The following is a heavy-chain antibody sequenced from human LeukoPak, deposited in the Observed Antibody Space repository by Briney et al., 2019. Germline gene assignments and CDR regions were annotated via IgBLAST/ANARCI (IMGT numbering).Heavy chain of an antibody. Sequence: SETLSLTCTVSGYSISSGYFWGWIRQPPGKGLECIGTIYHSGSTYYNPSLKSRVTISVDTSKNQFSLKLSSVTAADTAVYYCASTPPAGYYYYMDVWGKGTTVTVSS. V-gene: IGHV4-38-2*02. J-gene: IGHJ6*03. CDR3: ASTPPAGYYYYMDV. CDR2: IYHSGST. CDR1: GYSISSGYF. D-gene: IGHD6-19*01.